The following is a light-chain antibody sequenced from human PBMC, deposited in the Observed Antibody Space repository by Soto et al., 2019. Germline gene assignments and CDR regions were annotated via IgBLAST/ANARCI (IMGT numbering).Light chain of an antibody. Sequence: EIVLTQSPGTLSLSPGERATLSCRASRSVSISYLAWYQQKPGQAPRLLIYGASSRATGIPDRFSGSGSGTDFTLTISRLEPEDFAVYYCQQYGSSPLYTFGQGTKLEIK. CDR1: RSVSISY. CDR2: GAS. CDR3: QQYGSSPLYT. J-gene: IGKJ2*01. V-gene: IGKV3-20*01.